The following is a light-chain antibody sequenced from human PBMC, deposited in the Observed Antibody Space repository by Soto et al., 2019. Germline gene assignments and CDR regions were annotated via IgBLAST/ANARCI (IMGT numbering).Light chain of an antibody. V-gene: IGLV2-11*01. J-gene: IGLJ1*01. CDR2: DVN. Sequence: QSALTQPRSVSGSPGQSVAISCTGTSSDVAGYNYVSWYQHDPGKGPKLMIYDVNKRPSGVPDRFSGSKSGNTASLTISGLQAEDEAAYYCCPYAGSGAAVFGVGTKLTVL. CDR3: CPYAGSGAAV. CDR1: SSDVAGYNY.